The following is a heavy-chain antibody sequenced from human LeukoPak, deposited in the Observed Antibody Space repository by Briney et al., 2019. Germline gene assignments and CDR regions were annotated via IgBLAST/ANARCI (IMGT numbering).Heavy chain of an antibody. D-gene: IGHD4-17*01. V-gene: IGHV3-7*01. J-gene: IGHJ6*02. Sequence: PGGSLRLSCAASGFTFSRYWMSWVRQAPGEGLEWVADIKQDGSEKYYVDSVKGRFTISRDNAKNSLYLQMNSLRAEDTAVYYCARDTYGDYDYYYYGMDVWGQGTTVTVSS. CDR3: ARDTYGDYDYYYYGMDV. CDR2: IKQDGSEK. CDR1: GFTFSRYW.